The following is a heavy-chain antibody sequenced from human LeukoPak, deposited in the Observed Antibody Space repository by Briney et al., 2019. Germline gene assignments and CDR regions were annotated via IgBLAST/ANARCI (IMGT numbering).Heavy chain of an antibody. CDR3: ASDGGYDFWSGYGLDYYYYMDV. CDR1: GFTFSSYW. D-gene: IGHD3-3*01. V-gene: IGHV3-30*01. J-gene: IGHJ6*03. CDR2: ISYDGSNK. Sequence: AGGSLRLSCAASGFTFSSYWMHWVRQAPGKGLEWVAVISYDGSNKYYADSVKGRFTISRDNSKNTLYLQMNSLRAEDTAVYYCASDGGYDFWSGYGLDYYYYMDVWGKGTTVTVSS.